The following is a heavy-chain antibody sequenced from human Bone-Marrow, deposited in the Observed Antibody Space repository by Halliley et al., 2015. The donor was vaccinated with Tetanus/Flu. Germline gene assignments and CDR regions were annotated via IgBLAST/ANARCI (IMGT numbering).Heavy chain of an antibody. CDR3: ARGYSYGLPY. D-gene: IGHD5-18*01. J-gene: IGHJ4*02. Sequence: SLRLSCAASGFTFSSYWMTWVRQAPGKGLEWVSYISSTGSTIYYADSVKGRFTISRDNAKNSLYLQLKSLRAEDTAVYYCARGYSYGLPYWGQGTLVTVSS. CDR2: ISSTGSTI. V-gene: IGHV3-48*03. CDR1: GFTFSSYW.